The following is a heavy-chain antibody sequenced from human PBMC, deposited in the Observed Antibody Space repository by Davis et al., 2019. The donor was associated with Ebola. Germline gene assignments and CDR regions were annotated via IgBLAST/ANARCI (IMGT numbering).Heavy chain of an antibody. CDR1: GGSFSGYY. V-gene: IGHV4-34*01. CDR3: ARDRIAAAGYYYYGMDV. CDR2: INHSGST. J-gene: IGHJ6*04. D-gene: IGHD6-13*01. Sequence: PSETLSLTCAVYGGSFSGYYWSWIRQPPGKGLEWIGEINHSGSTNYNPSLKSRVTISVDTSKNQFSLKLSSVTAADTAVYYCARDRIAAAGYYYYGMDVWGKGTTVTVSS.